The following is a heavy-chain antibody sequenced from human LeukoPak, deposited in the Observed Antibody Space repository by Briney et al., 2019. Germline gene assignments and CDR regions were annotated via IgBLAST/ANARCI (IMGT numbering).Heavy chain of an antibody. J-gene: IGHJ4*02. Sequence: ASVKVSCKASGYTFTSYGISWVRQAPGQGLEWMGWISAYNGNTNYAQKLQGRVTMTTDTSTSTAYMELRSLRSDDTAVYYCASGVPRAQLLPLYYFDYWGQGTLVTVSS. V-gene: IGHV1-18*01. D-gene: IGHD2-2*01. CDR3: ASGVPRAQLLPLYYFDY. CDR2: ISAYNGNT. CDR1: GYTFTSYG.